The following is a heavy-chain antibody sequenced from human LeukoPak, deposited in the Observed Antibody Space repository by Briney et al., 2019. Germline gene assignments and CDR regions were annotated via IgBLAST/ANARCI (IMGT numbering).Heavy chain of an antibody. D-gene: IGHD1-26*01. CDR3: ARDLWGATPSGDY. CDR2: ISSSSSYI. V-gene: IGHV3-21*01. Sequence: GGSLRLSCAASGFTFSSYSMNWARQAPGKGLEWVSSISSSSSYIYYADSVKGRFTISRDNAKNSLYLQMNSLRAEDTAVYYCARDLWGATPSGDYWGQGTLVTVSS. J-gene: IGHJ4*02. CDR1: GFTFSSYS.